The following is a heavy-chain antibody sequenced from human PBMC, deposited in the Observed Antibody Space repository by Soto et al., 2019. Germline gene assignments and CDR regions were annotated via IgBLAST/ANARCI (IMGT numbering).Heavy chain of an antibody. V-gene: IGHV1-69*02. Sequence: QVQLVQSGTEVKKPGSSVKVSCKASGGTFRNYPINWVRQAPGQGLEWMGSIFPLTDIPDYAQNFQARLTISADKSTSTASMELSSLTSDDTAMYFCARGPLVVLTYFESGGQGTLVTVSS. CDR1: GGTFRNYP. CDR2: IFPLTDIP. CDR3: ARGPLVVLTYFES. J-gene: IGHJ4*02.